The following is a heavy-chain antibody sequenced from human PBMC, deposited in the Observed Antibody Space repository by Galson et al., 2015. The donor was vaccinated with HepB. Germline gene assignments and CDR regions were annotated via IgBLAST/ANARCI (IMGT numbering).Heavy chain of an antibody. Sequence: SLRLSCAASGFTFSNFAMHWVRQAPGKGLEWVTFIYYDGSNKFYADSVKGRFTISRDNSKSTLFLQMNSLRAEDTAVYYCVRDSDDFYSAYRRYYGMDVWGQGTTVIVSS. J-gene: IGHJ6*02. V-gene: IGHV3-33*01. CDR3: VRDSDDFYSAYRRYYGMDV. CDR1: GFTFSNFA. D-gene: IGHD3-3*01. CDR2: IYYDGSNK.